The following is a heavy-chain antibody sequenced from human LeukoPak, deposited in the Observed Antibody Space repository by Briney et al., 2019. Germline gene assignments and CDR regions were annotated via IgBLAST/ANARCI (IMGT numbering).Heavy chain of an antibody. V-gene: IGHV4-39*07. D-gene: IGHD3-10*01. CDR3: ARAAPGRWVDY. CDR1: GGSIISTNYY. Sequence: SETLSLTCTVSGGSIISTNYYWGWIRQSPEKGLEWIGTMYYSGTTFYNPSLRSRVTISVDTSKNQFSLKLSPVTAADTAVYYCARAAPGRWVDYWGQGTLVTVSS. CDR2: MYYSGTT. J-gene: IGHJ4*02.